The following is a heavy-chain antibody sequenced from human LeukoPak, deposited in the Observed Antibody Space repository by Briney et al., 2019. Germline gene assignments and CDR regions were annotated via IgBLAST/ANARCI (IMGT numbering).Heavy chain of an antibody. Sequence: GGSLRLSCAASGFTFSSYAMSWVRQAPGKGLEWVSAISGSGGSTYYADSVKGRFTIPRDNSKNTLYLQMNSLRAEDTAVYYCAKDRSGYYLFDYWGQGTLVTVSS. J-gene: IGHJ4*02. CDR3: AKDRSGYYLFDY. CDR2: ISGSGGST. D-gene: IGHD3-3*01. V-gene: IGHV3-23*01. CDR1: GFTFSSYA.